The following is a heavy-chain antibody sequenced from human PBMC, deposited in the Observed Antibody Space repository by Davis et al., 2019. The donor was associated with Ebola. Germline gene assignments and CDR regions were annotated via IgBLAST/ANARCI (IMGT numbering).Heavy chain of an antibody. CDR1: GFTFSTTT. V-gene: IGHV3-21*06. CDR2: ISFTIRYI. Sequence: GESLKLSCAASGFTFSTTTMNWVRQAPGKGLEWVSSISFTIRYIYYSDPVKGRFTISRDNAKTSLYLQMHSLRAEDTAVYYCARDQCSGGSCPNSCGMDVWGQGTTVTVSS. J-gene: IGHJ6*02. CDR3: ARDQCSGGSCPNSCGMDV. D-gene: IGHD2-15*01.